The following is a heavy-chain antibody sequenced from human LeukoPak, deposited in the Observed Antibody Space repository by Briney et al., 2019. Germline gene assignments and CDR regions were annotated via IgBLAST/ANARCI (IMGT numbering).Heavy chain of an antibody. CDR2: IYSGGST. D-gene: IGHD4-23*01. V-gene: IGHV3-66*01. CDR3: ARDRTYGGNTRWSVPY. CDR1: GFTASSNY. Sequence: PGGSLRLSCAASGFTASSNYMSWVRQAPGKGLEWVSVIYSGGSTYYADSVKGRFTISRDNSKNTLYLQMNSLRAEDTAVYYCARDRTYGGNTRWSVPYWGQGTLVTVSS. J-gene: IGHJ4*02.